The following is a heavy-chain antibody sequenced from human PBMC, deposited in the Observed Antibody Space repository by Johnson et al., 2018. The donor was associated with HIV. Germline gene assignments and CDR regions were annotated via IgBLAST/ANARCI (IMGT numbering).Heavy chain of an antibody. CDR3: ARDGLAANAFDT. D-gene: IGHD3/OR15-3a*01. CDR2: LNSGGGT. J-gene: IGHJ3*02. CDR1: GITVSSNY. Sequence: VQLVESGGGLVLPGGSLRLSCAASGITVSSNYMTWVRQGPGKGLEWVSVLNSGGGTYYADSVQGRFTISRDNSKNTLYLQMNSLRAEDTAVYYCARDGLAANAFDTWGQGTMVTVSS. V-gene: IGHV3-66*01.